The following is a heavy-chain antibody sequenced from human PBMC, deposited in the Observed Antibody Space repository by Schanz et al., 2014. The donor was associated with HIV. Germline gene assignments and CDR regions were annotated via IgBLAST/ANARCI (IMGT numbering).Heavy chain of an antibody. J-gene: IGHJ4*02. Sequence: QVQLVESGGGVVQPGRSLRLSCVASGFSFNNYGMHWVRQAPGKGLEWVAVMAYDGVRKYLGDSVKGRFTISRDNSKNTVYLRMSGLRAEDTAVYYCANQRYSGTYRPFDYWGRGTLVTVSS. CDR2: MAYDGVRK. CDR3: ANQRYSGTYRPFDY. D-gene: IGHD1-26*01. CDR1: GFSFNNYG. V-gene: IGHV3-33*05.